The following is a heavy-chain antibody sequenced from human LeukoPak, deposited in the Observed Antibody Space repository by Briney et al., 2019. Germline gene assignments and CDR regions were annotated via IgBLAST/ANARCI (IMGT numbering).Heavy chain of an antibody. CDR1: GYTFNDYF. CDR3: ARDVGSGNCFDY. Sequence: DSVKVSCKASGYTFNDYFMHWVRQAPGQGLEWMGIINPSGGSTSYAQKFQGRVTMTRDTSTSTVYMELSSLRSEDTAVYYCARDVGSGNCFDYWGQGTLVTVSS. V-gene: IGHV1-46*02. CDR2: INPSGGST. D-gene: IGHD3-10*01. J-gene: IGHJ4*02.